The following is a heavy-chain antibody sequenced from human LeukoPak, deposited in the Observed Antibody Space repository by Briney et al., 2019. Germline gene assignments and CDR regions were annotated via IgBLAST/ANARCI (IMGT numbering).Heavy chain of an antibody. Sequence: PGGPLRLSCAASGFTFSSYAMHWVRQAPGKGLEWVAIISYDGNIKFYADSVKGRFTISRDNSKNTLFLQMNSLRAEDTAVYYCAKDTPTYGGKGSIDYWGQGTLVTVSS. D-gene: IGHD4-23*01. V-gene: IGHV3-30*04. J-gene: IGHJ4*02. CDR2: ISYDGNIK. CDR1: GFTFSSYA. CDR3: AKDTPTYGGKGSIDY.